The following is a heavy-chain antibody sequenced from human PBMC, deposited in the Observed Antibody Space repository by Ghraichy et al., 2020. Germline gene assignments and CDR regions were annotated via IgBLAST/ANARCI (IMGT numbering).Heavy chain of an antibody. CDR3: AREFHYIAAAGKYFQH. D-gene: IGHD6-13*01. CDR2: ISAYNGNT. J-gene: IGHJ1*01. V-gene: IGHV1-18*01. Sequence: LKKMGWISAYNGNTNYAQKLQGRVTMTTDTATSTAYMELRSLRSDDTAVNYCAREFHYIAAAGKYFQHWGQGILVT.